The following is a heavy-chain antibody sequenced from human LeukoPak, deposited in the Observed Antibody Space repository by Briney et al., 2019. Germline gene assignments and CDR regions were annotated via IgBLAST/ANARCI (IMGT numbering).Heavy chain of an antibody. J-gene: IGHJ6*02. Sequence: ASVKVSCKASGYSFTDYYMHWVRQAPGQGLEWMGWINPNSGGTNYAQKFQGWVTMTRDTSISTAYMELSWLTSDDTAVYYCARDSGSGYYYYGMDVWGQGTTVTVSS. CDR1: GYSFTDYY. CDR3: ARDSGSGYYYYGMDV. V-gene: IGHV1-2*04. CDR2: INPNSGGT. D-gene: IGHD3-10*01.